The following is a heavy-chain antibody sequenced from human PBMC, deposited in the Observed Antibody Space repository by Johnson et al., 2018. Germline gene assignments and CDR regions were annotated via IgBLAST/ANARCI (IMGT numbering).Heavy chain of an antibody. CDR1: KVTFSNYA. V-gene: IGHV3-23*04. CDR3: AKEPSGVGGAFHI. Sequence: VQLVESGGGLVQPGGSLRLSCAASKVTFSNYAMSWVRQGPGKGLEWVSAISGSGDNTYYADSVRGRFTISRDNSKNTLYLQMNSLRAEDTAVVYCAKEPSGVGGAFHIWGQGTMVTVAS. D-gene: IGHD3-10*01. J-gene: IGHJ3*02. CDR2: ISGSGDNT.